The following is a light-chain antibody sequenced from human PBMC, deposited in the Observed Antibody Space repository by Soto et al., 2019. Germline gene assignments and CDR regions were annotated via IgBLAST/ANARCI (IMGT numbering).Light chain of an antibody. CDR3: QQYNTYSSLT. V-gene: IGKV1-5*01. J-gene: IGKJ4*01. CDR1: QSISSW. Sequence: DIHMTQTPSTLSASVGDTVTITCRASQSISSWLAWYQQKLGRAPRLLIYDASSLESGVPSRFSGSGYGTEFTLTISSLQPDDFATYYCQQYNTYSSLTFGGGTKVDIK. CDR2: DAS.